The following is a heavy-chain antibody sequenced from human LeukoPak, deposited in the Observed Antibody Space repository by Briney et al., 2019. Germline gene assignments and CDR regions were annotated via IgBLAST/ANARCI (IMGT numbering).Heavy chain of an antibody. CDR3: ARDPYSGNYGNDYYYYMDV. D-gene: IGHD1-26*01. CDR2: ITRSGTYI. J-gene: IGHJ6*03. CDR1: GFTFSSYG. V-gene: IGHV3-21*01. Sequence: GGSLRLSCAASGFTFSSYGMHWVRQGPGKAMEWVSSITRSGTYIFYADSVKGRFTISRDNAKNSLYLQVDSLGPEDTAVYYCARDPYSGNYGNDYYYYMDVWGKGTTVTISS.